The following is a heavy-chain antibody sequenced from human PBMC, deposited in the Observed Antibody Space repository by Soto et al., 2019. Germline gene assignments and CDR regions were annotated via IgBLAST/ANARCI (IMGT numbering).Heavy chain of an antibody. Sequence: QVQLQQWGAGLLKPSETLSLTCAVYGGSFSGYYWSWIRQPPGKGLEWIGEINHSGSTNYNPSLKSRFTISVDTSKNQSSLQLSSVTAADTSVYYCASQVTTVTTSEYFQHWCQGTLVTVSS. V-gene: IGHV4-34*01. D-gene: IGHD4-17*01. CDR3: ASQVTTVTTSEYFQH. CDR2: INHSGST. CDR1: GGSFSGYY. J-gene: IGHJ1*01.